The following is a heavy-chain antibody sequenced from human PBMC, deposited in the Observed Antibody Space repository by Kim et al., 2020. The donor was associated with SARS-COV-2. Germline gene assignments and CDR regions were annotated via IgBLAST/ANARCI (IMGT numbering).Heavy chain of an antibody. J-gene: IGHJ4*02. D-gene: IGHD2-21*01. CDR1: GYTFTDYA. CDR2: IDTNTGNP. CDR3: ARDLLFHPRRGGGEGY. Sequence: ASVKVSCKASGYTFTDYAMNWVRQAPGQGLDWMGRIDTNTGNPTYAQGFTGRFVFSLDASVSTAYLQISSLKAEDTAVYYCARDLLFHPRRGGGEGYRGQGTLVTVSS. V-gene: IGHV7-4-1*02.